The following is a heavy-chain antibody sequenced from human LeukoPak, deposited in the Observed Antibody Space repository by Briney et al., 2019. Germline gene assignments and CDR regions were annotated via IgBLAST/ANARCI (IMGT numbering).Heavy chain of an antibody. Sequence: TGRSLRLSCAASGFTFSSYAMHWVRQAPGKGLEWVAVISYDGSNKYYADSVKGRFTISRDNSKNTLYLQMNSLRAEDTAVYYCARDLSSGYYVHWFDPWGQGTLVTVSS. CDR2: ISYDGSNK. J-gene: IGHJ5*02. CDR3: ARDLSSGYYVHWFDP. CDR1: GFTFSSYA. V-gene: IGHV3-30-3*01. D-gene: IGHD3-22*01.